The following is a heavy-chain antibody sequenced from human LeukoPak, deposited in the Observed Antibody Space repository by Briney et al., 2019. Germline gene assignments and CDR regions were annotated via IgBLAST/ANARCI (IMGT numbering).Heavy chain of an antibody. CDR3: ARDPESYYGWFDP. CDR1: GFTFSSYS. J-gene: IGHJ5*02. V-gene: IGHV3-48*01. Sequence: GGSLRLSCAASGFTFSSYSMNWVRQAPGKGLEWVSYISSSSSTIYYADSVKGRFTISRDNAKNSLYLQMNSLRAEDTAVYYCARDPESYYGWFDPWGQGTLVTVSS. D-gene: IGHD1-26*01. CDR2: ISSSSSTI.